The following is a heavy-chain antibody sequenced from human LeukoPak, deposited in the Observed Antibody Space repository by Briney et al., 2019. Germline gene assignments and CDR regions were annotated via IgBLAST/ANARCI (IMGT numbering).Heavy chain of an antibody. V-gene: IGHV3-23*01. CDR2: ISGSGGTT. CDR3: ARDSDRAVDY. Sequence: GGSLRLSCAASGFTFSIYAMTWVRQAPGKGLEWVSAISGSGGTTYYTDSVKGRFTVSRDNSKHTLYLQMSSLKAEDTAVYYCARDSDRAVDYWGQGTLVTVSS. J-gene: IGHJ4*02. CDR1: GFTFSIYA. D-gene: IGHD3-22*01.